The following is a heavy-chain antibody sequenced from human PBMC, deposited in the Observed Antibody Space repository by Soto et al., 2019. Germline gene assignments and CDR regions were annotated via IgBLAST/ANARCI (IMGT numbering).Heavy chain of an antibody. CDR3: ARVVAAAPVYYGLDV. J-gene: IGHJ6*02. D-gene: IGHD2-15*01. CDR2: INPYNGNT. V-gene: IGHV1-18*01. Sequence: QVQLVQSGGEVKKPGASVKVSCKASGFTFAIYGITWVRQAPGQGLEWMGWINPYNGNTNYAQKFQGRVTMTTDTSTTTGYMELRSLRSDDTAVYYCARVVAAAPVYYGLDVWGQGTTVTVSS. CDR1: GFTFAIYG.